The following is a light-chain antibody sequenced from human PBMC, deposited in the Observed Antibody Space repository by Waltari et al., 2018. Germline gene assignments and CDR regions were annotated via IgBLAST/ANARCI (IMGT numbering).Light chain of an antibody. V-gene: IGKV3-20*01. CDR1: QSIGNNY. CDR2: AAS. Sequence: ENVFTQSPGTLSFSPGEKATLSCRARQSIGNNYLAWYQQKPGQAPRLLIYAASIRATGIPDRFSGSGSGTDFTLTISRLEPEDFAVFYCHQYDRSPWTFGQGTKVEF. J-gene: IGKJ1*01. CDR3: HQYDRSPWT.